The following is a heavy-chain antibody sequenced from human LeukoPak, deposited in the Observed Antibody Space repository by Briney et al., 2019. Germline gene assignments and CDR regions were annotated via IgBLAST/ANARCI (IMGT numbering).Heavy chain of an antibody. CDR1: GGSISSGGYY. V-gene: IGHV4-31*03. Sequence: SETLSLTCTVSGGSISSGGYYWSWIRQHPGKGLEWIGYIYYSGSTYYNPSLKSRVTISVDTSKNQFSLRLISVTAADTAVYYCARHGDYWYFDLWGRGTLVTVSS. D-gene: IGHD4-17*01. CDR3: ARHGDYWYFDL. J-gene: IGHJ2*01. CDR2: IYYSGST.